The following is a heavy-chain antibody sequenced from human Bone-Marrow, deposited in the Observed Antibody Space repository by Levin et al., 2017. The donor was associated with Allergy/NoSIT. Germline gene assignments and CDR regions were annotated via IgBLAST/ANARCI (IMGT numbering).Heavy chain of an antibody. CDR2: ISHDGGKK. Sequence: PGGSLRLSCEASGLTFRYHGMHWVRQAPGKGLEWVAGISHDGGKKDHADSVKGRFTISRDNSKSTLYLQMNSLRGDDTAVYYCAKGDGDAPNYYLDYWGQGSLVTVPS. J-gene: IGHJ4*02. V-gene: IGHV3-30*18. CDR3: AKGDGDAPNYYLDY. CDR1: GLTFRYHG. D-gene: IGHD4-17*01.